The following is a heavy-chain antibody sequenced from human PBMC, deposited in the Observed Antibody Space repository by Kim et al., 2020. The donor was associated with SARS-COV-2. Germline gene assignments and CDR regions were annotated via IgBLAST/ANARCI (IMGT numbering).Heavy chain of an antibody. V-gene: IGHV5-51*01. D-gene: IGHD5-18*01. CDR2: T. J-gene: IGHJ4*02. Sequence: TRYSPSFQGQVTISADKSISTAYLQWSSLKASDTAMYYCARYVVTAMVDYWGQGTLVTVSS. CDR3: ARYVVTAMVDY.